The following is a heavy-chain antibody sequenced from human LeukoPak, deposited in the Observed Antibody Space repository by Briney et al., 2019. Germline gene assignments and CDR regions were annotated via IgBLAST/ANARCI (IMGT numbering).Heavy chain of an antibody. CDR3: AKGSSKGRPYYFDY. J-gene: IGHJ4*02. Sequence: GGSLRLSCAASGLTFSSYVMSWAPQATGKGVEWVSALNGGGDNTYYVVSVKGRFTTSRDNSKNTLYLQMNSLRAEDTAVYYCAKGSSKGRPYYFDYWGQGALVTVSS. CDR2: LNGGGDNT. V-gene: IGHV3-23*01. CDR1: GLTFSSYV. D-gene: IGHD2-15*01.